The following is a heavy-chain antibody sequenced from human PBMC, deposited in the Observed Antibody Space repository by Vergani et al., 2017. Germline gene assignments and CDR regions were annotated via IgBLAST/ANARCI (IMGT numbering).Heavy chain of an antibody. D-gene: IGHD3-10*01. Sequence: QVQLVQSGAEVKKPGASVKVSCKASGYTFTSYYMHWVRQAPGQGLEWMGIINPSGGSTSYAQKFQGRVTMTRDTSTSTVYMELSSLRSEDTAVYYCARSCIVRGVISPPYYYYMDVWGKGTTVTVSS. CDR3: ARSCIVRGVISPPYYYYMDV. V-gene: IGHV1-46*01. J-gene: IGHJ6*03. CDR2: INPSGGST. CDR1: GYTFTSYY.